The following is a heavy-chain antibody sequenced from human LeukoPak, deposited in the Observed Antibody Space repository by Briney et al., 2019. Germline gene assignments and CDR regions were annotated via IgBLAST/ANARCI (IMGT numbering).Heavy chain of an antibody. D-gene: IGHD3-3*01. CDR1: GYTFTGYY. CDR2: INPNSGGT. V-gene: IGHV1-2*02. Sequence: ASVEVSCKASGYTFTGYYMHWVRQAPGQGLEWMGWINPNSGGTNYAQKFQGRVTMTRDTSISTAYMELSRLRSDDTAVYYCARDPHYTSNLDYWGQGTLVTVSS. J-gene: IGHJ4*02. CDR3: ARDPHYTSNLDY.